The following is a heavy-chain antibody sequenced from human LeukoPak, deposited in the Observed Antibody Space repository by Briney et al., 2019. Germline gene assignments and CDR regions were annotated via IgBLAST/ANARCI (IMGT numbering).Heavy chain of an antibody. CDR1: GFTFSNYW. CDR2: IKQDRSEK. Sequence: PGGSLRLSCAASGFTFSNYWMSWVRQAPGKGLEWVANIKQDRSEKYYVDSVKGRFTISRDNAKNSLYLQMNSLRAEDAAVYFCAKAPVTSCRGAYCYPFDSWGQGTLVTVSS. V-gene: IGHV3-7*03. CDR3: AKAPVTSCRGAYCYPFDS. D-gene: IGHD2-21*01. J-gene: IGHJ4*02.